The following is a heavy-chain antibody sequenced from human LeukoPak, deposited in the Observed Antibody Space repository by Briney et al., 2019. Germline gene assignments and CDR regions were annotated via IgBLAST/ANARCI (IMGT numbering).Heavy chain of an antibody. J-gene: IGHJ5*02. CDR2: ISGSGGST. CDR3: AKDNGSGWYGGGFDP. V-gene: IGHV3-23*01. CDR1: GFTFSSYA. Sequence: GGSLRLSCAASGFTFSSYAMSWVRPTPGKGLKWVSAISGSGGSTYYADSVKGRFTISRDNSKNTLYLQMNSLRAEDTAVYYCAKDNGSGWYGGGFDPWGEGTLVTVSS. D-gene: IGHD6-19*01.